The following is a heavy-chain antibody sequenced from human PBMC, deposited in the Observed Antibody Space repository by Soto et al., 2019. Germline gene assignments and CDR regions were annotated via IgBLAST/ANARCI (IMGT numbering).Heavy chain of an antibody. CDR3: AKDRDIVVVPAAMESMSFDY. Sequence: PGGSLRRSCAASGFTFSSYGMHWDRQAPGKGLEWVAVISYDGSNKYYADSVKGRFTISRDNSKNTLYLQMNSLRAEDTAVYYCAKDRDIVVVPAAMESMSFDYCGQGTLVTVSS. CDR2: ISYDGSNK. D-gene: IGHD2-2*01. J-gene: IGHJ4*02. V-gene: IGHV3-30*18. CDR1: GFTFSSYG.